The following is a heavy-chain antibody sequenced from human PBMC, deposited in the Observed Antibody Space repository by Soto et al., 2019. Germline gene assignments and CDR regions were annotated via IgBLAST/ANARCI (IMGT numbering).Heavy chain of an antibody. J-gene: IGHJ3*02. CDR1: GGTFSSYA. D-gene: IGHD3-3*01. V-gene: IGHV1-69*01. Sequence: QVQLVQSGAEVKKPGSSVKVSCKASGGTFSSYAISWVRQAPGQGLEWMGGIIPIFGTANYAQKFQGRVTITADESTSTAYMELSSLSSEDTAVYYCARDRDFWSGYYKLLFGIWGQGTMVTVSS. CDR3: ARDRDFWSGYYKLLFGI. CDR2: IIPIFGTA.